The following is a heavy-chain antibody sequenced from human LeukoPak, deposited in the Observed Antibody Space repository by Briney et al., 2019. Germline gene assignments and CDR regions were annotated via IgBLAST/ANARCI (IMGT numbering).Heavy chain of an antibody. Sequence: ASVKVSCKASGYTFTGYYMHWVRQAPGQGLEWMGWIGAYNGNTNYAQKFQGRVTMTTDTSTSTAYMELRSLRSDDTAVYYCARVGPLLRFLEWPIRDYFDYWGQGTLVTVSS. D-gene: IGHD3-3*01. V-gene: IGHV1-18*04. CDR1: GYTFTGYY. CDR2: IGAYNGNT. CDR3: ARVGPLLRFLEWPIRDYFDY. J-gene: IGHJ4*02.